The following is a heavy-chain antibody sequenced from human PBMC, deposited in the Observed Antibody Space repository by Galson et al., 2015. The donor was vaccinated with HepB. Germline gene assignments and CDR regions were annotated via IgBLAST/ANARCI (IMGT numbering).Heavy chain of an antibody. CDR2: IIPILGIA. CDR3: ARGYSSSSFDY. J-gene: IGHJ4*02. D-gene: IGHD6-6*01. Sequence: SVKVSCKASGGTFSSYAISWVRQAPGQGLEWMGRIIPILGIANYAQKFQGRVTMTRDTSTSTVYMELSSLRSEDTAVYYCARGYSSSSFDYWGQGTLVTVSS. CDR1: GGTFSSYA. V-gene: IGHV1-69*04.